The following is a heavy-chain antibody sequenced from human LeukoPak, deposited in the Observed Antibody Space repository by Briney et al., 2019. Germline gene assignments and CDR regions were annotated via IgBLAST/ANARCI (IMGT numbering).Heavy chain of an antibody. J-gene: IGHJ5*02. V-gene: IGHV1-18*04. CDR2: ISAYNGNT. D-gene: IGHD3-10*01. Sequence: GASVKVSCKASGYTFTSYGISWVRQAPGQGLEWMGWISAYNGNTNYAQKLQGRVTITTDTSTSTAYMELRSLRSDDTAVYYCARDGSPYYYGSGSYNWFDPWGQGTLVTVSS. CDR1: GYTFTSYG. CDR3: ARDGSPYYYGSGSYNWFDP.